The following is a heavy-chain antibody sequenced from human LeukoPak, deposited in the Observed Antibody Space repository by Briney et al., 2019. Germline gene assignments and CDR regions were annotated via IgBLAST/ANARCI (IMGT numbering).Heavy chain of an antibody. Sequence: ASVKVSFKASGYTFTSYGISWVRQAPGQGLEWMGWISAYNGNTNYAQKLQGRVTMTADTSTSTAYMELRSLRSDDTAVYYCARDCSGGSCYELTAYYFDYWGQGTLVTVSS. CDR3: ARDCSGGSCYELTAYYFDY. CDR1: GYTFTSYG. D-gene: IGHD2-15*01. V-gene: IGHV1-18*01. J-gene: IGHJ4*02. CDR2: ISAYNGNT.